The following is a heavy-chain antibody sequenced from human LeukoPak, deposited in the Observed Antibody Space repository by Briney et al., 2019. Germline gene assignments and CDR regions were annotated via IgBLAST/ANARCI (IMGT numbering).Heavy chain of an antibody. D-gene: IGHD3-22*01. Sequence: SETLSLTCTVPGGSISSGSYYWSWIRQPAGKGLEWIGRIDTSGSTNYNPSLKSRVTISVDTSKNQFSLKLSSVTAADTAVYYCARGSSGYYPYYFDYWGQGTLVTVSS. CDR3: ARGSSGYYPYYFDY. V-gene: IGHV4-61*02. CDR1: GGSISSGSYY. CDR2: IDTSGST. J-gene: IGHJ4*02.